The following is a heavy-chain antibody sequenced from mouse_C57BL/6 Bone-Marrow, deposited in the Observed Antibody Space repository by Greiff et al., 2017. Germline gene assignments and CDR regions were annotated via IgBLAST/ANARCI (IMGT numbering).Heavy chain of an antibody. CDR1: GYTFTDYY. J-gene: IGHJ4*01. D-gene: IGHD2-4*01. CDR2: INPNNGGT. V-gene: IGHV1-26*01. CDR3: ARNPSSTMSTHYYAMDY. Sequence: EVQLQQSGPELVKPGASVKISCKASGYTFTDYYMNWVKQSHGKSLEWIGDINPNNGGTSYNQKFKGKATLTVDKSSSTAYMELRSLTSEDSAVYYWARNPSSTMSTHYYAMDYWGQGTSVTVSS.